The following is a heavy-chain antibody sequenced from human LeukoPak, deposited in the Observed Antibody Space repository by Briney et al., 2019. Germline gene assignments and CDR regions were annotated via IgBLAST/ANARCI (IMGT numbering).Heavy chain of an antibody. CDR2: ISAYNGET. D-gene: IGHD6-19*01. V-gene: IGHV1-18*01. J-gene: IGHJ4*02. CDR3: ARCSGWSGCY. Sequence: ASEKLSRKASGYTFTSFGISWVRHAPRQGLEWMGWISAYNGETNYAQKLQGRVTMTTDTSTSTAYMELRSLRSDDTAVYYCARCSGWSGCYWGQGTLVTVSS. CDR1: GYTFTSFG.